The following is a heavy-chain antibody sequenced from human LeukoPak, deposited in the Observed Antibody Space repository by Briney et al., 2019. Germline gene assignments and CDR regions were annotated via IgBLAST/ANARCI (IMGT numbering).Heavy chain of an antibody. Sequence: PGGSLRLSCAASGFTFSSCWMHWVRHAPGKGLVWVSRINSDGSSTSYADSVKGRFTISRDNAKNTLYLQMNSLRAEDTAVYYCAREQITMIVVVNDDAFDIWGQGTMVTVSS. CDR1: GFTFSSCW. V-gene: IGHV3-74*01. CDR2: INSDGSST. J-gene: IGHJ3*02. CDR3: AREQITMIVVVNDDAFDI. D-gene: IGHD3-22*01.